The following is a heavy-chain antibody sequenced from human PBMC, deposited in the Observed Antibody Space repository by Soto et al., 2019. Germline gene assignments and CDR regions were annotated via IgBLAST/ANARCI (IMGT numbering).Heavy chain of an antibody. D-gene: IGHD1-1*01. V-gene: IGHV4-4*02. CDR3: ARVRQGCSANNCYFDP. Sequence: QVHLQESGPGLVAPSGTLSLTCTLSGGSVRAPDWWNWVRQSPDKGLEWIAEVHIFGHSNYNPSLRRRVSVSIDSSKNQFYLNLNSVTAADTAIYYCARVRQGCSANNCYFDPWGQGTQVTISS. J-gene: IGHJ5*01. CDR1: GGSVRAPDW. CDR2: VHIFGHS.